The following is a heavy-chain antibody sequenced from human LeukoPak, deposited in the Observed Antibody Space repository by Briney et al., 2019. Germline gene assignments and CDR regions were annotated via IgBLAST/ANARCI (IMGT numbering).Heavy chain of an antibody. CDR1: GGSFSGYY. D-gene: IGHD6-19*01. CDR3: ARSPSVAGKPPAFDY. CDR2: INHSGST. J-gene: IGHJ4*02. Sequence: PSETLSLTCAVYGGSFSGYYWSWIRQPPGKGLEWIGEINHSGSTNYNPSLKSRVTISVDTSKNQFSLKLSSVTAADTAVYYCARSPSVAGKPPAFDYWGQGTLVTVSS. V-gene: IGHV4-34*01.